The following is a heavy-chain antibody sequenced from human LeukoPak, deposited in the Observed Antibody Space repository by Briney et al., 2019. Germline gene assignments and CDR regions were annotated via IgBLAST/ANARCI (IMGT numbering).Heavy chain of an antibody. CDR1: GGSFSGYY. CDR3: ARGYSGYQD. D-gene: IGHD5-12*01. V-gene: IGHV4-34*01. J-gene: IGHJ4*02. CDR2: INHSGST. Sequence: SEILSLTCAVYGGSFSGYYWSWIRQPPGKGLEWIGEINHSGSTNYNPSLKSRVTISVDTSKNQFSPKLSSVTAADTAVYYCARGYSGYQDWGQGTLVTVSS.